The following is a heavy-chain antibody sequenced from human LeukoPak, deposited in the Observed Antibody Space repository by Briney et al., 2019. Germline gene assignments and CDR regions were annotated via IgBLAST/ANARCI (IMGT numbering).Heavy chain of an antibody. Sequence: GGSLRLSCAASGFTVSSKYMSWVRQAPGKGLEWVSVLYAGGSTYYGDSVKGRFTISRDNSKNTLYLQMNSLRADDTAVYYCARGKDASGNLLDYWGQGTLVTVSS. V-gene: IGHV3-53*01. D-gene: IGHD3-10*01. CDR1: GFTVSSKY. J-gene: IGHJ4*02. CDR2: LYAGGST. CDR3: ARGKDASGNLLDY.